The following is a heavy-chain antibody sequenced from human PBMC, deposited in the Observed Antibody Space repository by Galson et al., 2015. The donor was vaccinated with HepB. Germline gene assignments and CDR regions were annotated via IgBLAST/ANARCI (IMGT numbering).Heavy chain of an antibody. Sequence: SLRLSCAASGFTFANYAMSWVRQAPGKGLEWVSAISGSGTKTYYADSVKGRFTISRDNSKNTQYLQMNSLSAEDTAVYYCAKDARYYDSSGASPFDYWGQGTLVTVSS. CDR1: GFTFANYA. J-gene: IGHJ4*02. D-gene: IGHD3-22*01. CDR3: AKDARYYDSSGASPFDY. V-gene: IGHV3-23*01. CDR2: ISGSGTKT.